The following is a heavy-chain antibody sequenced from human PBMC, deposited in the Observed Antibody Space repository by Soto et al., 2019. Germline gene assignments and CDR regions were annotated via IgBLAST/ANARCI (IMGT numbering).Heavy chain of an antibody. J-gene: IGHJ4*02. V-gene: IGHV4-59*01. CDR3: ARSVAVPGAHIDY. CDR1: GGSISGSY. D-gene: IGHD6-19*01. CDR2: VYYTGST. Sequence: SESVSLTSSVSGGSISGSYWSWIRQSPGKGLEWLGYVYYTGSTNYSPSLRSRVSISVDTSKNEFSLRLSSVTAADTAVYFCARSVAVPGAHIDYWGQGTQVTVSS.